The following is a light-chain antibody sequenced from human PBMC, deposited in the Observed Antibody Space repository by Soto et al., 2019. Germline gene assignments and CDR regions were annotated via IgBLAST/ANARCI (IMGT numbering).Light chain of an antibody. CDR3: SSYRGSSTS. Sequence: QSALTQPASVSGSPGQSITISCTGTSSDVGRYNYVSWYQQHPGKAPKLIIYDVTYRPSGVSDRFSGSKSGSTASLTISGLQAEDEADYYCSSYRGSSTSFGGGTKLTVL. CDR1: SSDVGRYNY. J-gene: IGLJ3*02. CDR2: DVT. V-gene: IGLV2-14*01.